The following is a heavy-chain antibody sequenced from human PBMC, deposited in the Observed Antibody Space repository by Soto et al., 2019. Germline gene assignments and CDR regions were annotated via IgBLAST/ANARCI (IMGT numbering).Heavy chain of an antibody. V-gene: IGHV1-24*01. D-gene: IGHD1-1*01. CDR3: ATKGQTGTHHYYGMDV. CDR2: FDPEDGET. Sequence: ASVKVSCKVSGYTLTELSMHWVRQAPGKGLEWMGGFDPEDGETIYAQKFQGRVTMTEDTSTDTAYMELSSLRSEDTAVYYCATKGQTGTHHYYGMDVWGQGTTVTVSS. CDR1: GYTLTELS. J-gene: IGHJ6*02.